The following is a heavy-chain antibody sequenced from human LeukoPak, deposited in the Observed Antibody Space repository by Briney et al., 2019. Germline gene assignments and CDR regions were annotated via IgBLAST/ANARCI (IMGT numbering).Heavy chain of an antibody. D-gene: IGHD4-17*01. V-gene: IGHV3-30-3*01. CDR3: ARDISFRDYGDYLDY. CDR1: GFTFRSYA. J-gene: IGHJ4*02. Sequence: GGSLRLSCAASGFTFRSYAMHWVRQAPGKGLEWVAVISEDGSGKHYADSVKGRFTISRDNSKNTLYLQMNSLRAEDTAVYYCARDISFRDYGDYLDYWGQGTLVTVSS. CDR2: ISEDGSGK.